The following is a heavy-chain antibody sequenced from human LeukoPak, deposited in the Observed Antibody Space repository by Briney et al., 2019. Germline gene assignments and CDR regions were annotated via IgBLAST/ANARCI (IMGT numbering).Heavy chain of an antibody. Sequence: SETLSLTCTVSGGSISSYYWGWIRQPPGKGLEWIGYIYYSGSTNYNPSLKSRVTISVDTSKNQFSLKLSSVTAADTAVYYCARAGDTYYYGSGSYAFDIWGQGTMVTVSS. CDR3: ARAGDTYYYGSGSYAFDI. CDR1: GGSISSYY. D-gene: IGHD3-10*01. J-gene: IGHJ3*02. V-gene: IGHV4-59*01. CDR2: IYYSGST.